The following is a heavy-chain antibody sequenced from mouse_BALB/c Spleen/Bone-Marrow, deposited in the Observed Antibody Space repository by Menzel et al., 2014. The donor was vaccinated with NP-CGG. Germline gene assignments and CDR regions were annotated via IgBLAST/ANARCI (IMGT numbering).Heavy chain of an antibody. CDR2: ISSGGSYT. CDR3: ARQDSYDLDS. D-gene: IGHD1-1*01. Sequence: DVQLVESGGTLVKPGGSLKLSCAASGFTFSTYAMSWVRQTPEKRLEWVGTISSGGSYTYYPDSVKGRFTISRDNAKNPLYLQMSHLRAEDTAMYYCARQDSYDLDSWGQGISVTVSS. J-gene: IGHJ4*01. CDR1: GFTFSTYA. V-gene: IGHV5-9-3*01.